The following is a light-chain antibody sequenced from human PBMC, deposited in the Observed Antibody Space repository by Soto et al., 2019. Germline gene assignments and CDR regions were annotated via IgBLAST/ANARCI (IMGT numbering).Light chain of an antibody. CDR1: QAINNN. CDR2: GAS. V-gene: IGKV3-15*01. CDR3: QQYNNWPQT. J-gene: IGKJ1*01. Sequence: VLTHAPDTLSVSPCERATLSFRASQAINNNVAWYQLKDGQVPRLLIYGASTRAADVPARFSGGGSGTEFTLTISSLQSEDFAEYHCQQYNNWPQTFGQGTKVDI.